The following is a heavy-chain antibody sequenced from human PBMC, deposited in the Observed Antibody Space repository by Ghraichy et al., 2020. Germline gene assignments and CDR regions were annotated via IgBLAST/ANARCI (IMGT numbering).Heavy chain of an antibody. CDR3: ARDKGWSALDY. CDR2: IKEDGSEK. CDR1: GFTFRTYW. D-gene: IGHD6-19*01. Sequence: SCAASGFTFRTYWMSWVRQAPGKGLEWVARIKEDGSEKHYEDSVKGRFTISRDNAKNSVYLQMNSLRAEDTAVYYCARDKGWSALDYWGQGTLVTVSS. V-gene: IGHV3-7*01. J-gene: IGHJ4*02.